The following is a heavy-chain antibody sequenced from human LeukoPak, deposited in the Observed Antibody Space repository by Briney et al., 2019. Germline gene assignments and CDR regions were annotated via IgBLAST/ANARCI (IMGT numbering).Heavy chain of an antibody. J-gene: IGHJ6*02. CDR3: ASTNSSSWQIYYYYYGMDV. CDR1: GGSFSGYY. CDR2: INHSGST. Sequence: SETLSPTCAVYGGSFSGYYWSWIRQPPGKGLEWIGEINHSGSTNYNPSLKSRVTISVDTSKNQFSLKLSSVTAADTAVYYCASTNSSSWQIYYYYYGMDVWGQGTTVTVSS. D-gene: IGHD6-13*01. V-gene: IGHV4-34*01.